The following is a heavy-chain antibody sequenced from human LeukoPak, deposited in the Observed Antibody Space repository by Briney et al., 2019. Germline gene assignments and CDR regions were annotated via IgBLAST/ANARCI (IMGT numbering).Heavy chain of an antibody. Sequence: GGSLRLSCAASGFTFSSYGMHWVRQAPGKGLEWVAVISYDGSNKYYADSVKGRFTISRDNSKNTLYLQMNSLRAEDTAVYYCATAWGAADKAPIDYWGQGTLVTVSS. D-gene: IGHD6-13*01. CDR1: GFTFSSYG. J-gene: IGHJ4*02. V-gene: IGHV3-30*03. CDR3: ATAWGAADKAPIDY. CDR2: ISYDGSNK.